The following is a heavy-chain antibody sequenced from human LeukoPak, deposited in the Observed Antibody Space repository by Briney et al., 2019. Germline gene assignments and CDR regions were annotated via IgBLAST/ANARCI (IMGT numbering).Heavy chain of an antibody. V-gene: IGHV3-74*01. CDR2: ISPDGSSA. J-gene: IGHJ5*02. CDR1: GFTFSSYW. CDR3: ARDLGYCSGGSCYGWFDP. Sequence: PGGSLRLSCAASGFTFSSYWMHWVRQAPGKGLVWVSRISPDGSSALYADSVKGRFTISRDNAKNSLYLQMNSLRAEDTAVYYCARDLGYCSGGSCYGWFDPWGQGTLVTVSS. D-gene: IGHD2-15*01.